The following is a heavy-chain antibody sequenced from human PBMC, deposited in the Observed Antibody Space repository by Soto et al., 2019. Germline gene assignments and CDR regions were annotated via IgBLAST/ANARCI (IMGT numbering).Heavy chain of an antibody. CDR3: ARDYYDSSDYYYYGVDA. D-gene: IGHD3-22*01. V-gene: IGHV4-59*01. CDR2: IYYSGST. Sequence: SETLSLTCTVSGGSISSYYWSWIRQPPGRGLEWIGYIYYSGSTNYNPSLKSRVTISVDTSKNQFSLKLSSVTAADTAVYYCARDYYDSSDYYYYGVDAWGQGTTVTVSS. CDR1: GGSISSYY. J-gene: IGHJ6*02.